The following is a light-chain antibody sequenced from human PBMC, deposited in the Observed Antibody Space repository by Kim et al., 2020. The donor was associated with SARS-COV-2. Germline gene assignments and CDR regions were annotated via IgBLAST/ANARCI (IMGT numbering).Light chain of an antibody. CDR2: GVN. CDR3: SSYAGTNNFYV. V-gene: IGLV2-8*01. CDR1: SSDVCGYNF. J-gene: IGLJ1*01. Sequence: QPVTIPCTGTSSDVCGYNFVPWHQQHPGKAPKLIIYGVNKRPSGVPNRFSGSKSGNTASLTVSGLQAEDEADYYCSSYAGTNNFYVFGTGTKVTVL.